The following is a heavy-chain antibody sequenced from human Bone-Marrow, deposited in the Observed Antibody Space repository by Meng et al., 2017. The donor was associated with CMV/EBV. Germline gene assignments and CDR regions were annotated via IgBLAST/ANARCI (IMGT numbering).Heavy chain of an antibody. V-gene: IGHV3-30-3*01. CDR2: ISYDGSNK. J-gene: IGHJ4*02. CDR1: GFTFSSYA. Sequence: AATGFTFSSYARHWVRQAPGKGLEWVAVISYDGSNKYYADSVKGRFTISRDNSKNTLYLQMNSLRAEDTAVYYCARDGGWELLVFDYWGQGTLVTVSS. D-gene: IGHD1-26*01. CDR3: ARDGGWELLVFDY.